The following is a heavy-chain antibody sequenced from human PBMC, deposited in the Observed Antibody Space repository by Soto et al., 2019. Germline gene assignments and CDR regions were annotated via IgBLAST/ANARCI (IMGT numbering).Heavy chain of an antibody. Sequence: SETLSLTCTVSGGSISRTNYYWGWIRQPPGKGLEWIGSISYSGSTYYNPSLKSRVTMSVDTSKNQISLKVTSVTAADTAVYYCARHADIVVVVTTSFYYYYYMDVWGKGTTVTVSS. J-gene: IGHJ6*03. CDR3: ARHADIVVVVTTSFYYYYYMDV. D-gene: IGHD2-15*01. CDR2: ISYSGST. CDR1: GGSISRTNYY. V-gene: IGHV4-39*01.